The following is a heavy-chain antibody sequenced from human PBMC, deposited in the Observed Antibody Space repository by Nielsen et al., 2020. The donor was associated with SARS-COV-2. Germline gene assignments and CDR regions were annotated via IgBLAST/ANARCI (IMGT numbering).Heavy chain of an antibody. CDR3: ARGVYSSSSTLFDY. V-gene: IGHV4-31*02. Sequence: WIRQPPGKGLEWIGYIYYSGSTYYNPSFKSRVTISVDTSKNQFSLKLSSVTAADTAVYYCARGVYSSSSTLFDYWGQGTLVTVSS. D-gene: IGHD6-6*01. J-gene: IGHJ4*02. CDR2: IYYSGST.